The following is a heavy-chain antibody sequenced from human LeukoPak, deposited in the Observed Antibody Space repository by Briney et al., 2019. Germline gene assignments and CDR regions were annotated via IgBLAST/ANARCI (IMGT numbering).Heavy chain of an antibody. CDR2: IYYSGST. CDR3: ARVRGGDKPFDY. D-gene: IGHD2-21*02. J-gene: IGHJ4*02. Sequence: SETLSLTCTVSGGPISSGDYYWSWIRQPPGKGLEWIGYIYYSGSTYYNPSLKSRVTISVDTSKNQFSLKLSSVTAADTAVYYCARVRGGDKPFDYWGQGTLVTVSS. CDR1: GGPISSGDYY. V-gene: IGHV4-30-4*01.